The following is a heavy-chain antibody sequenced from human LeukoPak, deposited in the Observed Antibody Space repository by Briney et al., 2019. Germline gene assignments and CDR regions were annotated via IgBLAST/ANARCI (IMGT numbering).Heavy chain of an antibody. CDR3: ASSLGYCSGGSCYDGGYFDY. D-gene: IGHD2-15*01. V-gene: IGHV3-11*06. J-gene: IGHJ4*02. CDR2: ISSSSSYI. Sequence: GGSLRLSCAASGFTFSDYYMSWIRQAPGKGLEWVSSISSSSSYIYYADSVKGRFTISRDNAKNSLYLQMNSLRAEDTAVYYCASSLGYCSGGSCYDGGYFDYWGQGTLVTVSS. CDR1: GFTFSDYY.